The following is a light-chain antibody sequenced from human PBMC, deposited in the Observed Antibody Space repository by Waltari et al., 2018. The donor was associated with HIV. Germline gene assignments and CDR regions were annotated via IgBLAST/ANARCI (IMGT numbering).Light chain of an antibody. CDR3: QQRSNWPLT. V-gene: IGKV3-11*01. CDR2: DAS. J-gene: IGKJ4*01. Sequence: ELVLTQSPATLSLSPGARATLSCRASQSISSYLAWYQQKPGQAPRLLIYDASNRATGIPARFSGSGSGTDFTLTISSLEPEDFAVYYCQQRSNWPLTFGGGTKVEIK. CDR1: QSISSY.